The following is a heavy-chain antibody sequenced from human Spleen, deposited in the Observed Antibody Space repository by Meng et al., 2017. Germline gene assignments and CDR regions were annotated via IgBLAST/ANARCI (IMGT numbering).Heavy chain of an antibody. CDR2: INPDGSGQ. CDR1: GFMFRNYW. V-gene: IGHV3-7*01. D-gene: IGHD3-10*01. CDR3: ARDAEGSGSYYNY. Sequence: GGSLRLSCAASGFMFRNYWMNWVRQVPGKGLEWVANINPDGSGQFYVDSVKGRFTISRDNAKNTLYLQMDSLRAEDTAVYYCARDAEGSGSYYNYWGQGTLVTVSS. J-gene: IGHJ4*02.